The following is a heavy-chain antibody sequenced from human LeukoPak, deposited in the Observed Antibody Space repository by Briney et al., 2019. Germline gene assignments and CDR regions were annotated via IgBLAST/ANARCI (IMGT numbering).Heavy chain of an antibody. D-gene: IGHD3-3*01. J-gene: IGHJ6*03. V-gene: IGHV4-61*02. CDR2: IYTSGST. Sequence: KPSETLSLTCTVSGGSISSGSYYWSWIRQPAGKGLEWIGRIYTSGSTNYNPSLKSRVTISVDTSKNQFSLKLSSVTAADTAVYYCARDDYDFWSGHPPYYMDVWGKGTTVTVSS. CDR1: GGSISSGSYY. CDR3: ARDDYDFWSGHPPYYMDV.